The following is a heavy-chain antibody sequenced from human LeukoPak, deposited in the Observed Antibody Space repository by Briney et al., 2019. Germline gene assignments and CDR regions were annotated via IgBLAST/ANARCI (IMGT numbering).Heavy chain of an antibody. CDR2: INTNTGES. J-gene: IGHJ4*02. D-gene: IGHD4-17*01. Sequence: GASVKVSCKASGYTFTNYAINWVRQAPGQGLEWMGWINTNTGESMYAQGFTGRSVFSLDTSVNTAYLQISSLKAEDTAVYYCARDLTGNTVTNPWVFWGQGTLVTVSS. CDR3: ARDLTGNTVTNPWVF. CDR1: GYTFTNYA. V-gene: IGHV7-4-1*02.